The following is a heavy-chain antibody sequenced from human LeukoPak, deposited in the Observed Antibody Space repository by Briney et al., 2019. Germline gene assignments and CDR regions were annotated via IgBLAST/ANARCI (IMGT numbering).Heavy chain of an antibody. CDR1: GFTFSSYA. CDR2: ISYDGSNK. Sequence: PGRSLRLSCAASGFTFSSYAMHWVRQAPGKGLEWVAVISYDGSNKYYADSVKGRFTISRDSSKNTLYLQMNSLRAEDTAVYYCARERRDWSPGAIDYWGQGTLVTVSS. CDR3: ARERRDWSPGAIDY. J-gene: IGHJ4*02. D-gene: IGHD3/OR15-3a*01. V-gene: IGHV3-30-3*01.